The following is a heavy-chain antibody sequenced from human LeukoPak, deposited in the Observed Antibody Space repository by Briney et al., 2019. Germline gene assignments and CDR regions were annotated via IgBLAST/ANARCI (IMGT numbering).Heavy chain of an antibody. D-gene: IGHD3-10*01. CDR2: INHSGST. Sequence: PSETLSLTCTVSGGSISSSGYYWSWIRQPPGKGLEWIGEINHSGSTNYNPSLKSRVTISVDTSKNQFSLKLSSVTAADTAVYYCARGLGIAEYFQHWGQGTLVTVSS. J-gene: IGHJ1*01. CDR1: GGSISSSGYY. CDR3: ARGLGIAEYFQH. V-gene: IGHV4-39*07.